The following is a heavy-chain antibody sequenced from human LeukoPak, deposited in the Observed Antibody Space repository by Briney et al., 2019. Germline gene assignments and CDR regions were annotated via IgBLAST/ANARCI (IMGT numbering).Heavy chain of an antibody. CDR1: GSTFSSHT. CDR2: ISSTSSVI. V-gene: IGHV3-48*04. D-gene: IGHD2-2*01. CDR3: ARNLPAADY. Sequence: PGGSLRLSCAASGSTFSSHTMNWVCQAPGKGLEWVSYISSTSSVIYYADSVKGRFTISRDNAKNSLYLQMNSLRAEDTAVYYCARNLPAADYWGQGTLVTVSS. J-gene: IGHJ4*02.